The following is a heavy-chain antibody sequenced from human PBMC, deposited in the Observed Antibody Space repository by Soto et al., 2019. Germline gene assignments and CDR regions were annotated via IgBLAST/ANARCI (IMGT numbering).Heavy chain of an antibody. D-gene: IGHD6-13*01. CDR3: ARKLAAATSEVVFVY. CDR1: GASISSGDYS. CDR2: IHSSGSP. J-gene: IGHJ4*01. V-gene: IGHV4-31*03. Sequence: SETLSLTCTISGASISSGDYSWSWIRQHPGKGLEWIGYIHSSGSPFYNPSLKSRVSISINTSKKQFSLNLKSVIAADTAVYYCARKLAAATSEVVFVYWGQGTLVTVSS.